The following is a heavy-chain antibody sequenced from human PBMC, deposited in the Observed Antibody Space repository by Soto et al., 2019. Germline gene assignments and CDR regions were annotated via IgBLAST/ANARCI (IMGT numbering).Heavy chain of an antibody. CDR3: AKGGPGGRLTDYYFDY. Sequence: TSETLSLTCTVSGGSISNYYWGWIRQFPGKGLEFIGHIFYTGSTNYNPSLKSRVTMSVDTSKNQFSLKLSSVTAEDTAVYYCAKGGPGGRLTDYYFDYWGQGTLVTVSS. D-gene: IGHD1-26*01. CDR2: IFYTGST. J-gene: IGHJ4*02. V-gene: IGHV4-59*12. CDR1: GGSISNYY.